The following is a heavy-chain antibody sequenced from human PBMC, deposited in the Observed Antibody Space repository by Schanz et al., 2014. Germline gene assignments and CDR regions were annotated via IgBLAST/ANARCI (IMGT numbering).Heavy chain of an antibody. Sequence: EVQLVESGGGLVKPGGSLRLSCATSGLTFTSAWMSWVRQAPGKGLEWVGRIKGKTDGGTADYAAPMKGRFTISRDDSKNTLFLQMNSLETEDTAVYYCTTDNGHCALDFWGQGTMVTVSS. D-gene: IGHD2-8*01. V-gene: IGHV3-15*01. J-gene: IGHJ3*01. CDR3: TTDNGHCALDF. CDR1: GLTFTSAW. CDR2: IKGKTDGGTA.